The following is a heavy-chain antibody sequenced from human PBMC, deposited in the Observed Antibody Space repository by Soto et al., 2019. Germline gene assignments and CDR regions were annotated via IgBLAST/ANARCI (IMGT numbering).Heavy chain of an antibody. CDR1: CGSISNFY. D-gene: IGHD4-17*01. CDR3: ARVYYGDPRGNWFDP. V-gene: IGHV4-59*01. CDR2: IYYSGST. Sequence: SETLSPTCTVSCGSISNFYWSWIRQPPGKGLEWIGYIYYSGSTNYNPSLKSRVTISVDTSKNQFSLKLSSVTAADTAVYYCARVYYGDPRGNWFDPWGQGTLVTVSS. J-gene: IGHJ5*02.